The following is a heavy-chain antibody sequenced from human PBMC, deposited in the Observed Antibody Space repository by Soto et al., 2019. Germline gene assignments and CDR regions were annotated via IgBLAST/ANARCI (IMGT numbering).Heavy chain of an antibody. CDR1: GYTFTNFG. CDR2: ISAYTGNT. CDR3: SRGGTPIDY. D-gene: IGHD3-16*01. J-gene: IGHJ4*01. Sequence: QVQLVQSGAEVKKPGASVKVSCKTSGYTFTNFGLSWVRQAPGQGHEWMGWISAYTGNTTYAQNFQGRVTMTTDTSTSTAYMELGSRRSDDPAVEYFSRGGTPIDYWGQGTLVTVSS. V-gene: IGHV1-18*01.